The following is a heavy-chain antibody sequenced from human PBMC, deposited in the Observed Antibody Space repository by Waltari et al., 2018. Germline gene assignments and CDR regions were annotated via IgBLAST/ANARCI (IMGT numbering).Heavy chain of an antibody. D-gene: IGHD6-13*01. V-gene: IGHV1-18*04. Sequence: QVQLVQSGAEVKTPGASVKVSSQASGYTFTTYANTWVRQAPGQGLEWMGWISAYNGNTIYAQKFQGRVTMTTDTSTSTAYMELRSLTSDDTAVYNCARGSLVAAGTSLNDYWGQGTMVTVSS. CDR1: GYTFTTYA. CDR3: ARGSLVAAGTSLNDY. J-gene: IGHJ4*02. CDR2: ISAYNGNT.